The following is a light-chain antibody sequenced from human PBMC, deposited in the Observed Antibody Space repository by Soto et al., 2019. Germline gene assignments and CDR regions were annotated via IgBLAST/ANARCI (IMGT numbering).Light chain of an antibody. J-gene: IGKJ1*01. Sequence: GDRVTITCRASQSIRSWLAWYQQKPGKAPKLLIYDASSLESGVPSRFGGSGSGTEFTLTISSLQPDDFATYYCQQYNSYPWTFGQGTKVDIK. CDR1: QSIRSW. CDR2: DAS. V-gene: IGKV1-5*01. CDR3: QQYNSYPWT.